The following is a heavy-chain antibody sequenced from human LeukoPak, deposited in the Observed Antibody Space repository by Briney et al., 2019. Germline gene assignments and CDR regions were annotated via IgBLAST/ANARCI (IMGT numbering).Heavy chain of an antibody. CDR2: IKQDGGEK. CDR3: ARAPVLRYFDWLGRNAFDI. J-gene: IGHJ3*02. CDR1: GFTFSSYG. Sequence: GGSLRLSCAASGFTFSSYGMSWVRQAPGKGLEWVANIKQDGGEKYYVDSVKGRFTISRDNAENSLYLQMNSLRAEDTAVYYCARAPVLRYFDWLGRNAFDIWGQGTMVTVSS. D-gene: IGHD3-9*01. V-gene: IGHV3-7*01.